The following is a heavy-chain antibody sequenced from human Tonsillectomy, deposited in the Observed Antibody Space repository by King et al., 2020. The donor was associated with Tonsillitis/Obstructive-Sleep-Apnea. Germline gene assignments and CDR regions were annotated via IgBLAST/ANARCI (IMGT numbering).Heavy chain of an antibody. D-gene: IGHD3-3*01. CDR2: ISAYNGNT. CDR1: GYNFTSYG. Sequence: VQLVESGAEVKKPGASVKVSCKASGYNFTSYGISWVRQAPGQGLEWMGWISAYNGNTNYAQKLQGRVTMTTDTSTRTAYMELRSLRSDDTAVYYCARYSIYHAPLLEWLLYRSGQPNWFDPWGQGTLVTVSS. CDR3: ARYSIYHAPLLEWLLYRSGQPNWFDP. V-gene: IGHV1-18*01. J-gene: IGHJ5*02.